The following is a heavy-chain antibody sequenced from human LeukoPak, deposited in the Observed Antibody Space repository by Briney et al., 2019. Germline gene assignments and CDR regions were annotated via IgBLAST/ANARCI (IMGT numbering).Heavy chain of an antibody. CDR2: IYPGDSDT. D-gene: IGHD3-22*01. CDR3: ARPPRDDSAAYYSAFDV. Sequence: GESLKISCKGSGYRFTNYWIGWVRQLPGKGLEWMGIIYPGDSDTRYSPSFQGQVTISADKSISTAYLQWGSLKASDTAMYYCARPPRDDSAAYYSAFDVWGQGTMVTVSS. CDR1: GYRFTNYW. J-gene: IGHJ3*01. V-gene: IGHV5-51*01.